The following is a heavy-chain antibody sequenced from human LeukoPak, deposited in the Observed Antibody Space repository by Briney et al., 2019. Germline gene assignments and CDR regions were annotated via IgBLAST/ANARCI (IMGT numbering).Heavy chain of an antibody. D-gene: IGHD6-19*01. CDR2: IRSKANSYAT. CDR3: TSSESSGDWYFDL. Sequence: GGSLRLSCAASGFTFSGSAIHWVRQASGKGLEWVGRIRSKANSYATAYAVSVKGRFTISRDDSKNTAYLQMNSLKTEDTAVYYCTSSESSGDWYFDLWGRGTLVTVSS. V-gene: IGHV3-73*01. CDR1: GFTFSGSA. J-gene: IGHJ2*01.